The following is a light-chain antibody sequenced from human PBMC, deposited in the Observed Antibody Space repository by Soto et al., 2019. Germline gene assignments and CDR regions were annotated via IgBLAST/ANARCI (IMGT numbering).Light chain of an antibody. CDR2: GAS. V-gene: IGKV3-15*01. CDR1: QSISSN. J-gene: IGKJ1*01. CDR3: QQYKNWLTWT. Sequence: EIVMTQSPATLSVSPGERATLSCRASQSISSNLAWYQQKPGQAPRLLIYGASTRATGIPARFSGSGSGTEFTRTISSLQSEDFEVYYCQQYKNWLTWTFGQGTKVEIK.